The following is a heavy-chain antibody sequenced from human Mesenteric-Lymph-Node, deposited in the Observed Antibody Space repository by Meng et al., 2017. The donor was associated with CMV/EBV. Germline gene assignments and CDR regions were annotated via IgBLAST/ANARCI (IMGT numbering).Heavy chain of an antibody. CDR1: GFTFSNFA. D-gene: IGHD6-13*01. J-gene: IGHJ4*02. CDR3: VGDRGRWASNSWYHDF. CDR2: VSYEGDNY. Sequence: GGSLRLSCAASGFTFSNFAMHWVRQAPGKGLEWVAVVSYEGDNYYYADSVRGRFTISRDNSKNTLYLQMNTLRTEDTAVYYCVGDRGRWASNSWYHDFWGQGTLVTVSS. V-gene: IGHV3-30*04.